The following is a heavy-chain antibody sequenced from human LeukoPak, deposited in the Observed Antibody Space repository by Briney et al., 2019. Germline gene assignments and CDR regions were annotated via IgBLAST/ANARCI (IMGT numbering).Heavy chain of an antibody. CDR3: ARDSIAAAGRFDP. CDR1: GGSISSGSYY. D-gene: IGHD6-13*01. J-gene: IGHJ5*02. V-gene: IGHV4-39*01. Sequence: NTSETLSLTCTVSGGSISSGSYYWGWIRQPPGKGLEWIGSIYYSGSTYYNPSLKSRVTISVDTSKNQFSLKLSSVTAADTAVYYCARDSIAAAGRFDPWGQGTLVTVSS. CDR2: IYYSGST.